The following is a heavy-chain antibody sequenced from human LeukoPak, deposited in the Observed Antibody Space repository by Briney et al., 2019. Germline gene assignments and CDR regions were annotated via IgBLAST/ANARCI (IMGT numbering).Heavy chain of an antibody. CDR3: ASKASNLDYYDSSGYYFLPAY. D-gene: IGHD3-22*01. CDR1: GYSISSGYY. J-gene: IGHJ4*02. Sequence: SETLSLTCTVSGYSISSGYYWGSIRQPPGKGLEWIWSIYHSGSTYYNPSLKSRVTISVDTSKNQFSLKLSSVTAADTAVYYCASKASNLDYYDSSGYYFLPAYWGQGTRVTVSS. V-gene: IGHV4-38-2*02. CDR2: IYHSGST.